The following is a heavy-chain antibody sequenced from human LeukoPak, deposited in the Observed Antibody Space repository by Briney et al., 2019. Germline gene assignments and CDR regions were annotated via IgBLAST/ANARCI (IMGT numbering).Heavy chain of an antibody. V-gene: IGHV3-21*01. CDR2: MSRSSSYI. CDR1: GFTFSSYS. Sequence: GGSLRLSCAPSGFTFSSYSMNWVRQAPGEGLEWVSSMSRSSSYIYYADSVKGRFTISRDNAKNSLSLQMNSGRAEGTAVNYCAREGQAYYDFWSSYLRGGGFDYWGQGTLVTVSS. D-gene: IGHD3-3*01. CDR3: AREGQAYYDFWSSYLRGGGFDY. J-gene: IGHJ4*02.